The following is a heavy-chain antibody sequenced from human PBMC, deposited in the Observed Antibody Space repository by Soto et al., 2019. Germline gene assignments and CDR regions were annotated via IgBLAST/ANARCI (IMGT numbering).Heavy chain of an antibody. Sequence: SGTLSLTCTVSGGSISXXXXXXXXQPPGKGLEWIGYIYYSGSTNYNPSLKSRVTISVDTSKNQFSLKLSSVTAADTSVYYCLSLGVRSRDMDVWGKGTTVTVSS. CDR3: LSLGVRSRDMDV. CDR2: IYYSGST. J-gene: IGHJ6*03. V-gene: IGHV4-59*08. D-gene: IGHD1-26*01. CDR1: GGSISXXX.